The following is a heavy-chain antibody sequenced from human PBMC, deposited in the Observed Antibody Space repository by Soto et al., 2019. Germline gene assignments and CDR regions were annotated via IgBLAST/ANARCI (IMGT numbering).Heavy chain of an antibody. Sequence: PGGSLRLSCAASGFTFSSYGMHWVRQAPGKGLEWVAVISYDGSNKYYADSVKGRFTISRDNSKNTLYLQMNSLRAEDTAVYYCAKDRRYFDWLSGDNYRKYYFDYWGQGTLVTVSS. CDR1: GFTFSSYG. CDR3: AKDRRYFDWLSGDNYRKYYFDY. J-gene: IGHJ4*02. D-gene: IGHD3-9*01. V-gene: IGHV3-30*18. CDR2: ISYDGSNK.